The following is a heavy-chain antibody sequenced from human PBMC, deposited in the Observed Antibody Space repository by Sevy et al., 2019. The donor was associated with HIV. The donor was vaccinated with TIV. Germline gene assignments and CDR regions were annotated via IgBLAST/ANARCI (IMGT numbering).Heavy chain of an antibody. V-gene: IGHV3-74*03. Sequence: GGSLRLSCAASGFTFSNSWMHWVRQAPGKGLVWVAHINSDGEYITYADSVKGRFAISRDNTKNTLFLQMNSLRAEDTAMYYCARGTRGTFGKWGRGTLITVSS. J-gene: IGHJ1*01. D-gene: IGHD2-8*02. CDR1: GFTFSNSW. CDR3: ARGTRGTFGK. CDR2: INSDGEYI.